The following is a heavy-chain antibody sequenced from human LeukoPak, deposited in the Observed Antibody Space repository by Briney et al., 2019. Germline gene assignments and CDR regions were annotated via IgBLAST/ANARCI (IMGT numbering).Heavy chain of an antibody. CDR3: VKDQREAYRSGWSRDFDY. CDR1: GFSFSNYA. J-gene: IGHJ4*02. V-gene: IGHV3-30*18. Sequence: GGSLRLSCAASGFSFSNYAMHWVRQDSGRGLDWVAVISHDGINTYYADSVKGRFTISRDNSKNTLYLQVNSLRVEDTAVYYCVKDQREAYRSGWSRDFDYWGQGTLVTVSS. CDR2: ISHDGINT. D-gene: IGHD6-19*01.